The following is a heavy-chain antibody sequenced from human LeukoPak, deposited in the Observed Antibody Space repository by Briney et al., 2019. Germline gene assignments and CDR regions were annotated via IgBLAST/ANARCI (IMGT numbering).Heavy chain of an antibody. D-gene: IGHD2-15*01. CDR1: AFTVRSNY. J-gene: IGHJ6*02. Sequence: GGSLRLSCAASAFTVRSNYMSWVRQAPGKGLEWVSVIYSGGSTYYADSVKGRFTISRDTSKNTLYLQMNSLRADDTAVYYCARDLCSGVSCYRPYGLDVWGQGTTVTVSS. V-gene: IGHV3-53*01. CDR3: ARDLCSGVSCYRPYGLDV. CDR2: IYSGGST.